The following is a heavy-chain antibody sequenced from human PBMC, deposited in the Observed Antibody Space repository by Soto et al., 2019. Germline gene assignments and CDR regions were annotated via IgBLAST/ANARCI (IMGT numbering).Heavy chain of an antibody. CDR2: ISKSDYT. J-gene: IGHJ4*02. V-gene: IGHV3-21*01. CDR1: GFAFSNYG. CDR3: AREDSIVIPAVSDF. D-gene: IGHD2-2*01. Sequence: GGSLRLSCTVSGFAFSNYGINWVRQAPGKGLEWVSSISKSDYTYYSDSVKGRFTISRDNAKNSVSLQMNTPRVEDTAVYYCAREDSIVIPAVSDFWGQGTLATVSS.